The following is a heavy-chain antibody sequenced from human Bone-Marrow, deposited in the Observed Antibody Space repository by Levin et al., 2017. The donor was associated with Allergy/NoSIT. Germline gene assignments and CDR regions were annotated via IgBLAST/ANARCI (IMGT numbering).Heavy chain of an antibody. V-gene: IGHV3-15*01. CDR1: GFTFSNAW. CDR3: TTMGGGDYYDSSGYPPHFDY. Sequence: GESLKISCAASGFTFSNAWMSWVRQAPGKGLEWVGRIKSKTDGGTTDYAAPVKGRFTISRDDSKNTLYLQMNSLKTEDTAVYYCTTMGGGDYYDSSGYPPHFDYWGQGTLVTVSS. J-gene: IGHJ4*02. D-gene: IGHD3-22*01. CDR2: IKSKTDGGTT.